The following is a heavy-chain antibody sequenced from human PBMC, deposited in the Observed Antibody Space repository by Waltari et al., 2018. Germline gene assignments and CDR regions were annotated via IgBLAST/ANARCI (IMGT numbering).Heavy chain of an antibody. CDR3: AKPFYNWDDPLDS. D-gene: IGHD1-20*01. CDR2: ISISYAS. CDR1: GFPFNFYA. Sequence: HLLDSGGGLVQPGGSLRLSCGISGFPFNFYAINWVRRAPGTGLQWLAAISISYASYHADSVKGRFTISRDTSKDTVYLQMNSLRVEDTAVYYCAKPFYNWDDPLDSWGQGTLVTVSS. V-gene: IGHV3-23*01. J-gene: IGHJ4*02.